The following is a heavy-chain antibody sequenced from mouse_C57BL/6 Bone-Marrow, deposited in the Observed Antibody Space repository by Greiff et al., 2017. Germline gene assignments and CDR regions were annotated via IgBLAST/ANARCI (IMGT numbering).Heavy chain of an antibody. Sequence: VQLQQSGAELAKPGASVKLSCKASGYTFTSYWMHWVKQRPGQGLEWIGYINPSSGYTKYNQKFKDKATLTADKSSSTAYMQLSSLTYEDSADYCCASSRSYLAWFAYWGQGTLVTVSA. J-gene: IGHJ3*01. CDR1: GYTFTSYW. CDR3: ASSRSYLAWFAY. D-gene: IGHD1-1*01. CDR2: INPSSGYT. V-gene: IGHV1-7*01.